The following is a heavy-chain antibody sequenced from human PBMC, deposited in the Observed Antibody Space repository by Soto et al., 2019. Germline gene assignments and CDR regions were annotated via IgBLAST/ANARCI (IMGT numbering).Heavy chain of an antibody. D-gene: IGHD6-19*01. V-gene: IGHV3-30*03. CDR3: VAGQYFFAY. CDR1: GFSFSSYG. Sequence: QVQLVESGGGVVQPGRSLRLSCAASGFSFSSYGMQWVRQAPGKGLEWVAVISYDGSNKYYADSVKDRFTISRDNSKKTLYLQMNSLRADDTAVYNCVAGQYFFAYCGQGTLVTVSS. J-gene: IGHJ4*02. CDR2: ISYDGSNK.